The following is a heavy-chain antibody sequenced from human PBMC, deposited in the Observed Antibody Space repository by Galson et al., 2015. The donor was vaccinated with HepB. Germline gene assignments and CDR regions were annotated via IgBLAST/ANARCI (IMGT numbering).Heavy chain of an antibody. CDR1: GYTFTGYY. D-gene: IGHD2-21*02. Sequence: SVKVSCKASGYTFTGYYMHWVRQAPGHGLEWMGWINPNSGGTNYAQKFQGRVTMTRDTSISTAYMELSRLRSDDTAVYYCARDPYCGGDCYSFDYWGQGTLVTVSS. V-gene: IGHV1-2*02. CDR2: INPNSGGT. J-gene: IGHJ4*02. CDR3: ARDPYCGGDCYSFDY.